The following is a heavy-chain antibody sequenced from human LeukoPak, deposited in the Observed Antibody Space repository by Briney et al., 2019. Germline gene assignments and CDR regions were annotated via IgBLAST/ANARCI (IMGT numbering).Heavy chain of an antibody. CDR3: ARGPPYCRSTSCYDGGDYYYYGMDV. Sequence: ASVKVSCKASGYTFTSYAMNWVRQAPGQGLEWMGWINTNTGNPTYAQGFTGRFVFSLDTSVSTAYLQISSLKAEDTAVYYCARGPPYCRSTSCYDGGDYYYYGMDVWGQGTTVTVSS. CDR2: INTNTGNP. V-gene: IGHV7-4-1*02. CDR1: GYTFTSYA. J-gene: IGHJ6*02. D-gene: IGHD2-2*01.